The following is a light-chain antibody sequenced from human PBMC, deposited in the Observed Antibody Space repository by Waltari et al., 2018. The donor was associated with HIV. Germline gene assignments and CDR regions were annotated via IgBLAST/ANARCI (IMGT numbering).Light chain of an antibody. CDR3: LLSFVGNWV. CDR2: DAN. V-gene: IGLV7-46*01. Sequence: QPVVTQEPSVTVSPGETVTLTCGSTTGEVTSGHYPYWFQQKPGQAPRTLVFDANKKHSWTPARFSGSLLGGKAALTLSGAQPEDEADYYCLLSFVGNWVFGGGTKLTVL. J-gene: IGLJ3*02. CDR1: TGEVTSGHY.